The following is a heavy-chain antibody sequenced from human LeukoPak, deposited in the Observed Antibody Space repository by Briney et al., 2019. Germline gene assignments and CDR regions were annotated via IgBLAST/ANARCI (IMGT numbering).Heavy chain of an antibody. V-gene: IGHV3-74*01. J-gene: IGHJ4*02. CDR2: INSDGSST. CDR1: GFTFSSYW. CDR3: ARDRAAVAGLDY. Sequence: GGSLTLSCAASGFTFSSYWMHWVRQAPGKGLVWVSRINSDGSSTSYADSVKGRFTISRDNAKNTLYLQMNSLRAEDTAMYYCARDRAAVAGLDYWGQGTLVTVSS. D-gene: IGHD6-19*01.